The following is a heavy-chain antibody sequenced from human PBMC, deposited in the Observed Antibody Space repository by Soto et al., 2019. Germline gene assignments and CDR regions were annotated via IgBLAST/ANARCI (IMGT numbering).Heavy chain of an antibody. J-gene: IGHJ5*02. CDR2: ISGSGGST. D-gene: IGHD1-26*01. CDR1: VFTFSSYA. Sequence: PVGSLRLSCAASVFTFSSYAMSWVRQAPGKGLEWVSAISGSGGSTYYADSVKGRFTISRDNSKNTLYLQMNSLRAEDTAVYYCAKARYSGHVWWFDPWGQGTLFTVSS. CDR3: AKARYSGHVWWFDP. V-gene: IGHV3-23*01.